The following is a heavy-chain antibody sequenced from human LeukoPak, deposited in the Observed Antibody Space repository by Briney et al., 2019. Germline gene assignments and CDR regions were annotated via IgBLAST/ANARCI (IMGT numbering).Heavy chain of an antibody. V-gene: IGHV3-21*01. J-gene: IGHJ3*02. Sequence: PGGSLRLSCAASGFTFGAYTINWVRQAPGKGLEWVSCIFSRSESILYADSVKGRFTISRDNAKNSLYLQMNSLRDEDTAVYYCVRDAAYSAFNMWGQGTMVTVSS. CDR2: IFSRSESI. CDR1: GFTFGAYT. D-gene: IGHD4-11*01. CDR3: VRDAAYSAFNM.